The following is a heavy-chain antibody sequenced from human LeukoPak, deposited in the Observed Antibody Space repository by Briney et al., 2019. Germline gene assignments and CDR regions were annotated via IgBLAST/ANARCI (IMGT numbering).Heavy chain of an antibody. CDR1: GFTFKKYW. CDR2: ISGSGGST. D-gene: IGHD3-10*01. J-gene: IGHJ4*02. CDR3: AKELLLWFGYFDY. Sequence: PGESLRLSCAASGFTFKKYWMSWVRQAPGKGLEWVSAISGSGGSTYYADSVKGRFTISRDNSKNTLYLQMNSLRAEDTAVYYCAKELLLWFGYFDYWGQGTLVTVSS. V-gene: IGHV3-23*01.